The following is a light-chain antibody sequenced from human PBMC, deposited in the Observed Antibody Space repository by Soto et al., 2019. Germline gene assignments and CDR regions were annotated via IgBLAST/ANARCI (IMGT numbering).Light chain of an antibody. CDR1: QDISNY. CDR2: DAS. J-gene: IGKJ2*01. CDR3: QQCDTLPYT. V-gene: IGKV1-33*01. Sequence: DIQMTQSPSPLSASVGDRVTITCQASQDISNYLNWYQQKPGKAPKLLIYDASNLEKGVPSRFSGSGSGTDFTFTISSLQPEDIATYYCQQCDTLPYTFGQGNKLEIK.